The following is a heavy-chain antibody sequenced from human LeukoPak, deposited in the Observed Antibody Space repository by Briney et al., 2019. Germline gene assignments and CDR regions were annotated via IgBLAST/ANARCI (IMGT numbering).Heavy chain of an antibody. D-gene: IGHD3-3*01. CDR2: INPNSGGT. Sequence: ASVKVSCKASGYTFTGYYMHWVRQAPGQGLEWMGWINPNSGGTNYAQKFQGRVTMTRDTSISTAYMELSRLRSDDTAVYYCARVSLPLEWLLQYWGQGTLVTVSS. J-gene: IGHJ4*02. CDR1: GYTFTGYY. CDR3: ARVSLPLEWLLQY. V-gene: IGHV1-2*02.